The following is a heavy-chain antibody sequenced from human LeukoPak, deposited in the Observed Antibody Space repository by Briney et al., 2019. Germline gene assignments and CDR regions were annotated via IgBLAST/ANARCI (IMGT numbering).Heavy chain of an antibody. CDR3: ARPQNPEIYGYGAFDI. J-gene: IGHJ3*02. Sequence: GGSLRLSCAASGFTFSTEWMHWVRHAPGKGLVWVSRINRDGRDKNYAESVKGRFTISRDNAKNTLYLQMNSLRAEDTAVYYCARPQNPEIYGYGAFDIWGRGTMVTVSS. V-gene: IGHV3-74*01. CDR2: INRDGRDK. D-gene: IGHD5-18*01. CDR1: GFTFSTEW.